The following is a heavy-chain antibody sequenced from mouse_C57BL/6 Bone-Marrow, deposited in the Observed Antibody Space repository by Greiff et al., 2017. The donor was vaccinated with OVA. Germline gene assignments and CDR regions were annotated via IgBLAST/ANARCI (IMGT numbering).Heavy chain of an antibody. J-gene: IGHJ2*01. CDR1: GYTFTSYW. D-gene: IGHD2-2*01. CDR2: IHPNSGST. CDR3: AMVTTGDFDY. V-gene: IGHV1-64*01. Sequence: QVQLQQPGAELVKPGASVKLSCKASGYTFTSYWMHWVKQRPGQGLEWIGMIHPNSGSTNYNEKFKSKATLTVDKSSSTAYMQLSSLTSEDSAVYYCAMVTTGDFDYWGQGTTLTVSS.